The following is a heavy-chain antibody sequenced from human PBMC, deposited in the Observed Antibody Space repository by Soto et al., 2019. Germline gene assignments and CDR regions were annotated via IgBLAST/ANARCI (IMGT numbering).Heavy chain of an antibody. CDR1: GFTFSSYS. V-gene: IGHV3-21*01. D-gene: IGHD4-4*01. Sequence: EVQLVESGGGLVKPGGSLRLXXXXSGFTFSSYSMNWVRQAPGKGLEWVSSISGSGNYTHYADFLRGRFTISRDNAKTSLYLQMNSLRAEDTAVYYCAREGINNYNEYYFDSWGQGTVVTVSS. J-gene: IGHJ4*02. CDR2: ISGSGNYT. CDR3: AREGINNYNEYYFDS.